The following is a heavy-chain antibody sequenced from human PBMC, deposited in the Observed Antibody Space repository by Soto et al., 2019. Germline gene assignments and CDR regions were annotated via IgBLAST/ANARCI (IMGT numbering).Heavy chain of an antibody. Sequence: TLSGGSISSGRYYWAWIRQPPGEGLEWIGSILYSGSTYYNPSLRSRVTISVDTSRNQFYLDLSSVTAADTAVYYCARPQTGKSNGSQFDPWGQGTLVTVSS. CDR1: GGSISSGRYY. J-gene: IGHJ5*02. CDR3: ARPQTGKSNGSQFDP. CDR2: ILYSGST. V-gene: IGHV4-39*01. D-gene: IGHD6-19*01.